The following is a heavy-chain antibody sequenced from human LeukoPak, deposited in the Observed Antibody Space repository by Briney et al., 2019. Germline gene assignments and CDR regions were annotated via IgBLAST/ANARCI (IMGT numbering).Heavy chain of an antibody. Sequence: GGSLRLSCAASGFTFSNYWMTWVRQAPGKGLEWVANINQGGSAKNHVDSVKGRFTISRDNAKNSLYLQMNSLRAEDTAVYYCARGTFYRSSTSCYRSPIAWGQGTLVTVSS. CDR1: GFTFSNYW. CDR2: INQGGSAK. V-gene: IGHV3-7*01. J-gene: IGHJ5*02. D-gene: IGHD2-2*02. CDR3: ARGTFYRSSTSCYRSPIA.